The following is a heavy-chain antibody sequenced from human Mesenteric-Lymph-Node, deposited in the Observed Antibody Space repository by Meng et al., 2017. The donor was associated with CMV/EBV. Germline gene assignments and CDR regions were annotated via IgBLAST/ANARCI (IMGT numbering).Heavy chain of an antibody. Sequence: SETLSLTCTVSGGSVSSYYWSWIRQPPGKGLEWIGYIYYSGSTNYNPSLISRITISLDSSKNQFSLKLRSVTAADTAVYYCARRYGSGKYYFDYWGQGTLVTVSS. CDR3: ARRYGSGKYYFDY. V-gene: IGHV4-59*02. D-gene: IGHD3-10*01. J-gene: IGHJ4*02. CDR2: IYYSGST. CDR1: GGSVSSYY.